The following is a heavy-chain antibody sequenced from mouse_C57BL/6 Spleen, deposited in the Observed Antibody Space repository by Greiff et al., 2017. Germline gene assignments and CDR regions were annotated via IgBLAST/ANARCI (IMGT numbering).Heavy chain of an antibody. D-gene: IGHD1-1*01. Sequence: QVQLQQPGAELVRPGSSVKLSCKASGYTFTSYWMDWVKQRPGQGLEWIGNIYPSDSETHYNQKFKDKATLTVDKSSSTAYMQLSSLTSEDSAVYYCARSGTTVVFDYWGQGTTLTVSS. CDR3: ARSGTTVVFDY. CDR2: IYPSDSET. CDR1: GYTFTSYW. J-gene: IGHJ2*01. V-gene: IGHV1-61*01.